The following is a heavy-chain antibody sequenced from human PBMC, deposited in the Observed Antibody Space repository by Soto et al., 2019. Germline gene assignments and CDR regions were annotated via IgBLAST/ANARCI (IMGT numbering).Heavy chain of an antibody. V-gene: IGHV3-9*01. CDR1: GFTFDDYA. CDR2: ISWNSGSI. CDR3: AKGSTSYVSIAAAGNNWFDP. D-gene: IGHD6-13*01. J-gene: IGHJ5*02. Sequence: GGSLRLSCAASGFTFDDYAMHWVRQAPGKGLEWVSGISWNSGSIGYADSVKGRFTISRDNAKNSLYLQMNSLRAEDTALYYCAKGSTSYVSIAAAGNNWFDPWGQGTLVTVSS.